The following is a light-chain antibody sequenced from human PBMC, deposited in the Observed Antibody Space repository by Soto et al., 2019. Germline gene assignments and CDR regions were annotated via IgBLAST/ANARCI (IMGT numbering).Light chain of an antibody. CDR2: DVS. CDR3: CSYAGTPSV. J-gene: IGLJ1*01. Sequence: QSVLTQPRSVSGSPGQSVTISCTGTSSDVGGYNYVSWYQQHPGKAPKLMIYDVSKRPSGVPDRFSGSKSGNTASLTISGLQAEDEAYYYCCSYAGTPSVFGTGTKLTVL. CDR1: SSDVGGYNY. V-gene: IGLV2-11*01.